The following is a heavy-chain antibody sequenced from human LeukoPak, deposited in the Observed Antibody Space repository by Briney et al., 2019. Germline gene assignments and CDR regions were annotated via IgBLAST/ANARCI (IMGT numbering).Heavy chain of an antibody. J-gene: IGHJ3*02. V-gene: IGHV3-53*01. Sequence: PGGSLRLSRATSGFIVSDNYMTWVRQAPGKGLEWVSVIYRGGSTYYAESVKGRFTISRDNSKNMVYLQMYSLRVEDTAVYYCARGGGYGSGNHYRGGAFDIWGQGTMVTVSS. D-gene: IGHD3-10*01. CDR1: GFIVSDNY. CDR3: ARGGGYGSGNHYRGGAFDI. CDR2: IYRGGST.